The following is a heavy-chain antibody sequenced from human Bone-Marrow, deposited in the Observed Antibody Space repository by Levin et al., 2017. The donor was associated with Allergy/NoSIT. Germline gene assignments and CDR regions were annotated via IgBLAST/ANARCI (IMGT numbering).Heavy chain of an antibody. D-gene: IGHD4-11*01. CDR3: GSEGRGVAVTTPQGY. J-gene: IGHJ4*02. Sequence: GESLKISCAASGFTFSSYEMNWVRQAPGKGLEWVSYISSSGSTIYYADSVKGRFTISRDNAKNSLYLQMNSLRAEDTAVYYCGSEGRGVAVTTPQGYWGQGTLVTVSS. V-gene: IGHV3-48*03. CDR2: ISSSGSTI. CDR1: GFTFSSYE.